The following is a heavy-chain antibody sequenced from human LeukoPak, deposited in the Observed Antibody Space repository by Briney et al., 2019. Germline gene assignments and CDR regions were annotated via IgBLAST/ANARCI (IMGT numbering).Heavy chain of an antibody. V-gene: IGHV3-48*01. J-gene: IGHJ4*02. CDR3: ASFSPDFWSGYCHY. CDR1: GFTFSSYS. Sequence: GGSLRLSCAASGFTFSSYSMNWVRQAPGKGLEWVSYISSSSSTIYYADSVKGRFTISRDNAKNSLYLQMNSLRAEDTAVYYCASFSPDFWSGYCHYWGQGTLVTVSS. CDR2: ISSSSSTI. D-gene: IGHD3-3*01.